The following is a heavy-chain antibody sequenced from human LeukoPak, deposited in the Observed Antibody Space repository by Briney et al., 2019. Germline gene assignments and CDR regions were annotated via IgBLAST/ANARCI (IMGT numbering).Heavy chain of an antibody. V-gene: IGHV1-8*01. CDR3: ARVVRRGYNWFDP. D-gene: IGHD3-10*01. CDR2: MNPNSGNT. CDR1: GNTFTSYD. J-gene: IGHJ5*02. Sequence: ASVKVSCKASGNTFTSYDVNWVRQATGQGLEWRGWMNPNSGNTGYAQKFQGRVTMTRNTSISTAYMELSSLRSEDTAVYYCARVVRRGYNWFDPWGQGTLVTVSS.